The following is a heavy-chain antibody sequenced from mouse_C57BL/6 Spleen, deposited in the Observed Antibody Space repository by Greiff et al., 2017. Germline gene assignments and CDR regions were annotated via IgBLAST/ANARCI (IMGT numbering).Heavy chain of an antibody. CDR2: IYPGDGDT. CDR1: GYAFSSAW. V-gene: IGHV1-82*01. D-gene: IGHD2-1*01. J-gene: IGHJ3*01. Sequence: VKLQESGPELVKPGASVKISCKASGYAFSSAWMNWVKQRPGKGLARIGRIYPGDGDTNYNGKFKGKGRLTADKSSSTAYVQLSSRTSEDSAVYFCARSGGNYGFAYWGQGTLVTVYA. CDR3: ARSGGNYGFAY.